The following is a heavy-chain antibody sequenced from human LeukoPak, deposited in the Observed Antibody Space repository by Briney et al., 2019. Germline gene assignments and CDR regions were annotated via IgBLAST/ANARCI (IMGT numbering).Heavy chain of an antibody. CDR2: IRYDGTNK. V-gene: IGHV3-30*02. Sequence: GGSLRLSCAVSGFIFSSYGMHWVRQAPGKGLVWVAFIRYDGTNKYYADSVKGRFTISRDDSKNKLYLQMSSLRAEDTAVYYCAKEKSRGWHDASDVGGQGTTVTVSS. J-gene: IGHJ3*01. CDR1: GFIFSSYG. D-gene: IGHD6-19*01. CDR3: AKEKSRGWHDASDV.